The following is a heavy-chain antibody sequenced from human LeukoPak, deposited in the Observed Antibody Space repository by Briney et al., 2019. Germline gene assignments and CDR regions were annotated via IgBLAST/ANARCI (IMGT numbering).Heavy chain of an antibody. CDR1: GFTFSSFW. J-gene: IGHJ4*02. Sequence: GGSLRLSCAASGFTFSSFWMTWVRQAPGKGLEWVANIKPDGSEKSYADSVKGRFTVSRDNAKNSLYLHMNSLRAEDTALYYCTRNTVAAAGDDWGQGTLVTVSS. V-gene: IGHV3-7*01. CDR2: IKPDGSEK. CDR3: TRNTVAAAGDD. D-gene: IGHD6-13*01.